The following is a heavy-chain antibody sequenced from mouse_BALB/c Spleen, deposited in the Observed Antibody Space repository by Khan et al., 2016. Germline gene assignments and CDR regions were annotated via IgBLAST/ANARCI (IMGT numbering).Heavy chain of an antibody. V-gene: IGHV2-6-7*01. D-gene: IGHD4-1*01. CDR3: AGGWDYYYVMDY. Sequence: VQLQESGPGLVAPSQSLSITCTVSGFSLTGYGLCWVRQPPGRGLEWLGMIWGDGSTDYNSALKSRLSISKENSTSQAFLKMNSQQTDDTARDYWAGGWDYYYVMDYWGQGISVTVSS. CDR2: IWGDGST. J-gene: IGHJ4*01. CDR1: GFSLTGYG.